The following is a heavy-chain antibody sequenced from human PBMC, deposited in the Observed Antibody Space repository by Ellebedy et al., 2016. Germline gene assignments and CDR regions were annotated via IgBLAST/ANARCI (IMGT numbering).Heavy chain of an antibody. CDR1: GFTFSSYW. Sequence: GESLKISCAASGFTFSSYWMSWVRQAPGKGLEWVANIKQDGSEKYYVDSVKGRFTISRDNAKNSLYLQMNSLRAEDTAVYYCARTPGGHWEDYVWGSRYYFDYWGQGTLVTVSS. D-gene: IGHD3-16*01. J-gene: IGHJ4*02. CDR2: IKQDGSEK. CDR3: ARTPGGHWEDYVWGSRYYFDY. V-gene: IGHV3-7*01.